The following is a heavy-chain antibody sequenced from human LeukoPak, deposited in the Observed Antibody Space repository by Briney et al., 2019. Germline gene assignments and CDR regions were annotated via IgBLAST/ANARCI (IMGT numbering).Heavy chain of an antibody. J-gene: IGHJ3*02. CDR2: ISSSSSYI. CDR1: GFTLSSYS. Sequence: GGSLRLSCAASGFTLSSYSMNWVRQAPGKGLEWVSSISSSSSYIYYADSVKGRFTISRDNAKNSLYLQMNSLRAEDTAVYYCASKSELGNAFDIWGQGTMVTVSS. CDR3: ASKSELGNAFDI. V-gene: IGHV3-21*01. D-gene: IGHD1-26*01.